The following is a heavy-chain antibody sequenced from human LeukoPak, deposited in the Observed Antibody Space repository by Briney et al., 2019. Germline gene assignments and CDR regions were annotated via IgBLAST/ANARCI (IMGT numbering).Heavy chain of an antibody. V-gene: IGHV4-59*01. CDR2: IYYSGST. D-gene: IGHD1-26*01. CDR3: ARTLIVGATISD. J-gene: IGHJ4*02. Sequence: SETLSLTCTVSGGSISSYYWSWIWQPPGKGLEWIGYIYYSGSTNYNPSLKSRVAISVDTSKNQFSLKLSSVTAADTAVYYCARTLIVGATISDWGQGTLVTVSS. CDR1: GGSISSYY.